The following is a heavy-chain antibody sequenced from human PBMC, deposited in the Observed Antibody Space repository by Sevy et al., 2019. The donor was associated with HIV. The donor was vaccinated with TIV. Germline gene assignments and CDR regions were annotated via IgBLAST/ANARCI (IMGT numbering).Heavy chain of an antibody. CDR1: GFTFSNYA. J-gene: IGHJ6*02. CDR2: ISRSGGST. Sequence: GGSLRLSCAASGFTFSNYAMSWVRQAPGKGLEWVSSISRSGGSTYYADSVKGRFTISRDNSKNTLYRQMNSLRAEETAVYYCAKVDVVVPVADYGLDVWGQWTTVTVSS. CDR3: AKVDVVVPVADYGLDV. V-gene: IGHV3-23*01. D-gene: IGHD2-2*01.